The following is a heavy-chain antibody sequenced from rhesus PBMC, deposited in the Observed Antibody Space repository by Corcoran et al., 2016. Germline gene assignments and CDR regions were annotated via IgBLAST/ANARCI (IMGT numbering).Heavy chain of an antibody. CDR3: ARLVAGSGLDS. D-gene: IGHD6-37*01. Sequence: QVLLPESCPGLVKPSETLSRTCTVSAGSMSSYSWSWIRQSPGKGLEWIGDIHGGSGSTSYNPSLKSRVTFSRDTSKNQFSLKLTAVTAADTAVYYCARLVAGSGLDSWGQGVVVTVSS. V-gene: IGHV4-147*01. CDR1: AGSMSSYS. J-gene: IGHJ6*01. CDR2: IHGGSGST.